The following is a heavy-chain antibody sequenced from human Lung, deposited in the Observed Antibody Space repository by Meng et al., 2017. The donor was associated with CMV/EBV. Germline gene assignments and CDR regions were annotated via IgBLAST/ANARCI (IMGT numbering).Heavy chain of an antibody. J-gene: IGHJ4*02. D-gene: IGHD5-24*01. V-gene: IGHV3-7*01. CDR2: IDQDGSQS. CDR3: ARDPNEDGGVTLDN. Sequence: GRSLRLXXVASGFSLSNFWMTWVRQAPGKSLEWVANIDQDGSQSYYVDSLRGRLTITRDNGGNSLYMQMNSLGGDDTAVYYCARDPNEDGGVTLDNWGQGXLVTVSS. CDR1: GFSLSNFW.